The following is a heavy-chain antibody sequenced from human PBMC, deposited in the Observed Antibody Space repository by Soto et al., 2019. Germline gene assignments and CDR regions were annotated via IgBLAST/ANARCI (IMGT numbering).Heavy chain of an antibody. CDR1: GGSISSSNW. CDR2: IYHSGST. D-gene: IGHD1-26*01. CDR3: ARVSGSYYYGMDV. J-gene: IGHJ6*02. Sequence: SETLSLTCAVSGGSISSSNWWSWVRQPPGKGLEWILEIYHSGSTNYNPSLKSRVTISVDKSKNQFSLKLSSVTAADTAVYYCARVSGSYYYGMDVWGQGTTVTVSS. V-gene: IGHV4-4*02.